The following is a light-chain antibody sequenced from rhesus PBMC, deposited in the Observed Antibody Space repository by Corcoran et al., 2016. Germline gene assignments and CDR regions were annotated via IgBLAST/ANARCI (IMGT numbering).Light chain of an antibody. Sequence: DIQLTQSPSSLSASVGDTVTITCRASQGISSYLNWFQQKPGKAPKPLIYAASTLESGVPSRFSGSGSGTEFTLTISSLQPEDFAAYYCLKHNSYPLTFGGGTKVEIK. V-gene: IGKV1-28*01. J-gene: IGKJ4*01. CDR1: QGISSY. CDR2: AAS. CDR3: LKHNSYPLT.